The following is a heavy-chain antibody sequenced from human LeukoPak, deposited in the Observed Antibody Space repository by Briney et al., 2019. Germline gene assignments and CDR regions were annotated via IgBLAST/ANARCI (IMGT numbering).Heavy chain of an antibody. CDR2: IKEDGSAK. V-gene: IGHV3-7*01. Sequence: GGSLRLSCVASGLTFSSYWMTWVRQAPGKGLEWVANIKEDGSAKSYVDSVKGRFTISRDSAKNSLYLQMNSLRVEDTAVYYCARDYDYFSGHNLDAFDVWGQGTTVTVSS. CDR1: GLTFSSYW. D-gene: IGHD3-16*01. CDR3: ARDYDYFSGHNLDAFDV. J-gene: IGHJ3*01.